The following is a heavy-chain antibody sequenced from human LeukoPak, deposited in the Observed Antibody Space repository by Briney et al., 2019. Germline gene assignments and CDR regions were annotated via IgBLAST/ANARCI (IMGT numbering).Heavy chain of an antibody. J-gene: IGHJ5*02. CDR3: AVYIVYSRAGFDP. V-gene: IGHV1-2*02. CDR2: INPNSGGT. D-gene: IGHD6-13*01. CDR1: GYTFTGYY. Sequence: ASVKVSCKASGYTFTGYYMHWVRQAPGQGLEWMGWINPNSGGTNYAQKFQGRVTMTRDTSISTAYMELSRLRSDDTAVYYCAVYIVYSRAGFDPWGQGTLVTVSS.